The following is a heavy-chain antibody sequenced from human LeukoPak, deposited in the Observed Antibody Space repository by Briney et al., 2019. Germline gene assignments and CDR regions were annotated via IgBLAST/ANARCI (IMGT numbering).Heavy chain of an antibody. D-gene: IGHD6-13*01. CDR1: GYTFTGYY. CDR3: ARGPRNWVLGSSWSTPDY. Sequence: ASVKVSCKASGYTFTGYYMHWVRQAPGQGLEWMGRINPNSGGTNYAQKFQGRVTMTRDTSISTAYMELSRLRSDDTAVYYCARGPRNWVLGSSWSTPDYWGQGTLVTVSS. J-gene: IGHJ4*02. CDR2: INPNSGGT. V-gene: IGHV1-2*06.